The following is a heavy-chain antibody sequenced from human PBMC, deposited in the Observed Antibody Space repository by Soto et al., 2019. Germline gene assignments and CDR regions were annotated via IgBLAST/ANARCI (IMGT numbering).Heavy chain of an antibody. CDR3: ARVGSSSSGGYYYYGMDV. Sequence: QVQLVESGGGVVQPGRSLRLSCAASGFTFSSYGMHWVRQAPGKGLEWVAVIWYDGSNKYYADSVKGRFTISRVNSKNTLYLQMNSLRAEDTAVYYCARVGSSSSGGYYYYGMDVWGQGTTVTVSS. D-gene: IGHD6-6*01. V-gene: IGHV3-33*01. J-gene: IGHJ6*02. CDR2: IWYDGSNK. CDR1: GFTFSSYG.